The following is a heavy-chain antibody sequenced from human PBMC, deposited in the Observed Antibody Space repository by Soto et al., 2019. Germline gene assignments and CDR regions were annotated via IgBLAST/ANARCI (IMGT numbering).Heavy chain of an antibody. CDR3: AKDPPSPWTANWVDP. CDR1: GFNFNTFA. D-gene: IGHD1-1*01. Sequence: EEQVSESGGALVQPGGSLRLSCAASGFNFNTFAMSWIRQAPGKGLEWVSHISSSGGSRDYADSVRGGFTISRDNSKNVLFLQMNSLRADDTATYYCAKDPPSPWTANWVDPWGKGTLVTVSS. J-gene: IGHJ5*02. CDR2: ISSSGGSR. V-gene: IGHV3-23*01.